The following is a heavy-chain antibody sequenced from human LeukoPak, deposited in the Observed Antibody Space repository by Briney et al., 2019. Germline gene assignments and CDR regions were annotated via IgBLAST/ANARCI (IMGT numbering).Heavy chain of an antibody. V-gene: IGHV3-49*05. D-gene: IGHD2-21*02. CDR2: IRSKAYGGTT. CDR1: GFTFGDYA. CDR3: TRESMSRDWDY. J-gene: IGHJ4*02. Sequence: KTGGSLRLSCTASGFTFGDYAMSWFRQAPGKGLEWVGFIRSKAYGGTTEYAASVKGRFSISRDESKSIVYLQMNSLKTEDTAVYYCTRESMSRDWDYWGQGTLVTVSS.